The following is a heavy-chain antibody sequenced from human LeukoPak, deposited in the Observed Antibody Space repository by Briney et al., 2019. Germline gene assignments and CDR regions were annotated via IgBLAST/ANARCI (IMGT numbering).Heavy chain of an antibody. J-gene: IGHJ4*02. CDR3: ARESDSSGYYTPYFDY. CDR2: IIPILGIA. V-gene: IGHV1-69*04. Sequence: SVMVSCKASGGTFSSYAISWVRQAPGQGLEWMGRIIPILGIANYAQKFQGRVTITADKSTSTAYMELSSLRSEDTAVYYCARESDSSGYYTPYFDYWGQGTLVTVSS. CDR1: GGTFSSYA. D-gene: IGHD3-22*01.